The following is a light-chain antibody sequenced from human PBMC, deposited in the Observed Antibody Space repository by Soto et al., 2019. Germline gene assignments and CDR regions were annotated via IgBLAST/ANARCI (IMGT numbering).Light chain of an antibody. CDR3: QQYGSSPFT. V-gene: IGKV3-20*01. Sequence: EIVLTQSPGTLSLSPGERATLSCRASQSVSSSYLAWYQQKPGQAPRLLIYGASSRATGIPDRFSGSGSGTHFTLTISRLEAEDFAVYYCQQYGSSPFTFGPGTKVEIK. CDR1: QSVSSSY. J-gene: IGKJ3*01. CDR2: GAS.